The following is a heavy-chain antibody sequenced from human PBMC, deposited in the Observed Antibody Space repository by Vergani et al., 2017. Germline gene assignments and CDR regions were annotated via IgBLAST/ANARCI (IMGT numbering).Heavy chain of an antibody. CDR1: GFTFSSYA. D-gene: IGHD6-6*01. CDR3: AGPDLGSSSPRLNY. J-gene: IGHJ4*02. CDR2: ISGSGGST. Sequence: EVQLLESGGGLVQPGGSLRLSCAASGFTFSSYAMSWVRQAPGKGLEWVSAISGSGGSTHYADSVKGRFTISRDNSKNTLFLQMNSLRAEDTALYYCAGPDLGSSSPRLNYWGQGTLVTVSS. V-gene: IGHV3-23*01.